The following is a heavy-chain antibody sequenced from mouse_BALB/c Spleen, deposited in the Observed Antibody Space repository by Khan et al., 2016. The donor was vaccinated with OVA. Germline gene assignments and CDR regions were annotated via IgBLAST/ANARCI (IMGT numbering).Heavy chain of an antibody. CDR2: ISYSGST. J-gene: IGHJ3*01. Sequence: EVELVESGPGLVNPSQSLSLTCSVTGYSITSDYAWNWIRQFPGNKLEWMGYISYSGSTTYHPSLKSRISITRDTSKNQFFLQLNSVTTVDTATDYCTRWFTYWGQGTLVTVSA. V-gene: IGHV3-2*02. CDR1: GYSITSDYA. CDR3: TRWFTY.